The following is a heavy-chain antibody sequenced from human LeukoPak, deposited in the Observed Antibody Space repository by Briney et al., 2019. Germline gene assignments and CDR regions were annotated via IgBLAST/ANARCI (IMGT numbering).Heavy chain of an antibody. CDR3: ARESAPGGLYLPLPLDY. CDR2: ISAYNGNT. D-gene: IGHD2-8*01. J-gene: IGHJ4*02. CDR1: GYTFTSYG. V-gene: IGHV1-18*01. Sequence: GASVKVSCKASGYTFTSYGISWVRQAPGQGLEWMGWISAYNGNTNYAQKLQGRVTMTTDTSTSTAYMELRSLRSDDTAVYYCARESAPGGLYLPLPLDYWGQGTLVTVSS.